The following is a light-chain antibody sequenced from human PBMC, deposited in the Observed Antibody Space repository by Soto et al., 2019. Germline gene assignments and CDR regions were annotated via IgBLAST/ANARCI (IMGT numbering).Light chain of an antibody. Sequence: QSALTQPASVSGSPGQSSTISYTGTSSDVGSYNLVSWYQQHPGKAPKLMIYEGSKRPSGVSNRFSGSKSGNTASLTISGLQAEDEADYYCCSYAGSSTPVVFGGGTKLTVL. J-gene: IGLJ2*01. CDR2: EGS. CDR1: SSDVGSYNL. CDR3: CSYAGSSTPVV. V-gene: IGLV2-23*01.